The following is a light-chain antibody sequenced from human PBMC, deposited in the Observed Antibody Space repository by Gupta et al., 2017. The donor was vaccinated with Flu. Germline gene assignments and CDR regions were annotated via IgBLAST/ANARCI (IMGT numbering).Light chain of an antibody. Sequence: RAVTISCTGTSSDVGGYNYVSWYQQHPGKAPKLMIYDVSKRPSGVPDRFSGSKSGNTASLTISGLQAEDEADYYCCSYAGSYIFYVFGTGTKVTVL. CDR3: CSYAGSYIFYV. CDR2: DVS. J-gene: IGLJ1*01. CDR1: SSDVGGYNY. V-gene: IGLV2-11*01.